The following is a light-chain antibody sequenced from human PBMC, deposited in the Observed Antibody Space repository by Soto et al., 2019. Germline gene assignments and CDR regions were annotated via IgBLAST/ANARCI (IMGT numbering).Light chain of an antibody. J-gene: IGLJ2*01. CDR3: CSYAGSSTDVV. CDR2: EGS. CDR1: SSDVGSYNL. Sequence: HSVLTQPASVSGSPGQSITISCTGTSSDVGSYNLVSWYQQHPGKAPKLMIYEGSKRPSGVSNRFSGSKSGNTASLTISGVQAEDEADYYCCSYAGSSTDVVFGGGTKVTVL. V-gene: IGLV2-23*01.